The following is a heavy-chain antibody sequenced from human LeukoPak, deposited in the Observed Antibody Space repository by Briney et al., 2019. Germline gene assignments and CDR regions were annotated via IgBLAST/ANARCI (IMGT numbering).Heavy chain of an antibody. CDR3: ARGGIYGDPPDY. Sequence: PGGSLRLSCAASGFTFSSYAMSWVRQAPGKGLEWMGIVYPGDSDTRYGPSFQGQVTISADKSINTAYLQWNSLKTSDTAMYYCARGGIYGDPPDYWGRGTLVIVSS. V-gene: IGHV5-51*01. CDR1: GFTFSSYA. CDR2: VYPGDSDT. D-gene: IGHD4-17*01. J-gene: IGHJ4*02.